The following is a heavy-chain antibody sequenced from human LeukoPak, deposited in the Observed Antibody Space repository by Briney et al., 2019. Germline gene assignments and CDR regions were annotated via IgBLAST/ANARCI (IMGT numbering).Heavy chain of an antibody. CDR1: GFSFSDYN. V-gene: IGHV3-48*04. J-gene: IGHJ4*02. Sequence: GRSLRLSCAASGFSFSDYNMHWVRQAPGKGLAWVSYISSSGSTMYYADSVKGRFTISRDNAKNSLYLQMNSLRAEDTAVYYCARASITMGRGELIYYFDYWGQGTLVTVSS. D-gene: IGHD3-10*01. CDR3: ARASITMGRGELIYYFDY. CDR2: ISSSGSTM.